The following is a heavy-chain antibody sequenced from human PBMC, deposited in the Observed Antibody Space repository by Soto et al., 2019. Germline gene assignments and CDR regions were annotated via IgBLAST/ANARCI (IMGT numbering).Heavy chain of an antibody. CDR3: AARGVISFDY. CDR2: MYSGGTT. D-gene: IGHD2-21*01. Sequence: EVQLVESGGGLVQPGGSLRLSCAASGLTVSSKYMSWVRQAPGKGLEWVSLMYSGGTTSYADSVKGRFTISRDNSKNTLYLHMNSLGVEDTAVYYCAARGVISFDYWGQGTLVTVSS. CDR1: GLTVSSKY. V-gene: IGHV3-66*01. J-gene: IGHJ4*02.